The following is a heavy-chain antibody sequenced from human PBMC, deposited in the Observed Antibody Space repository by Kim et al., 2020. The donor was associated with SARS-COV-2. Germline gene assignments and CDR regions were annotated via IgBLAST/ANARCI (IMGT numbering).Heavy chain of an antibody. V-gene: IGHV4-30-2*05. Sequence: PSLKSRVTISVDPSKNQFSLKLSSVTAADTAVYSCARYQLLYGPNWYFDLWGRGTLVTVSS. CDR3: ARYQLLYGPNWYFDL. J-gene: IGHJ2*01. D-gene: IGHD2-2*02.